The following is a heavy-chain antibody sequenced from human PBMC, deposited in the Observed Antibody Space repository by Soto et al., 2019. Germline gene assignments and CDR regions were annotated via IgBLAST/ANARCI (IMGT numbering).Heavy chain of an antibody. CDR1: GFTFSSYG. V-gene: IGHV3-30*18. Sequence: QVQLVESGGGVVQPGRSLRLSCVASGFTFSSYGMHWVRQAPGKGLEWVAIISYDGSNTYYADSVKGRFTISRDNSXNTLYLQMNSLRAEDTSVYYWAKEGGLSGSYYISSSDYFDYWGQGTLVTVSS. J-gene: IGHJ4*02. CDR2: ISYDGSNT. D-gene: IGHD1-26*01. CDR3: AKEGGLSGSYYISSSDYFDY.